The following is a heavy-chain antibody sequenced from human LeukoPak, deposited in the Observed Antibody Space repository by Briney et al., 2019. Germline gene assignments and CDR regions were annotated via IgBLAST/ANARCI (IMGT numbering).Heavy chain of an antibody. CDR2: IGHDGTKI. CDR3: AKDHVTWGNRYFDH. V-gene: IGHV3-30*02. CDR1: GFTFSTYG. Sequence: GASLRLSCAAAGFTFSTYGMHWLLHAPDKGLELVAVIGHDGTKIYYADSVQGRFTISRDNSKNTLYLEMNSLSGEDTALYYCAKDHVTWGNRYFDHWGQGTLGTVSS. J-gene: IGHJ4*02. D-gene: IGHD3-16*01.